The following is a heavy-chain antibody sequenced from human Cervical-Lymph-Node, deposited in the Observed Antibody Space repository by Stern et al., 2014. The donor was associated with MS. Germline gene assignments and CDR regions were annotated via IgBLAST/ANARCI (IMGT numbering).Heavy chain of an antibody. CDR3: ARGMAEYYDFWSGRNWFDP. D-gene: IGHD3-3*01. Sequence: QVQLVQSGPGLVKPSQTLSLTCTVSGGSISSGGYHWSWIRQHPGKGLEGIGYIYYSGSTYYNPSLQSGITIKEDTTKNPFPLKMSSVTAADAAVYYCARGMAEYYDFWSGRNWFDPWGQGTLVTVSS. J-gene: IGHJ5*02. CDR1: GGSISSGGYH. V-gene: IGHV4-31*03. CDR2: IYYSGST.